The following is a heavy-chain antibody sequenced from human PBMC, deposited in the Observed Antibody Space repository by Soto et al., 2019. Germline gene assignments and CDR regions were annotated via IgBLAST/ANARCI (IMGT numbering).Heavy chain of an antibody. J-gene: IGHJ6*02. CDR2: IYWDDDK. Sequence: QITLKESGPTLVKPTQTLTLTCTFSGFSLDTSGVGVAWIRQPPGKALEWLTLIYWDDDKRYSPSLRSRLTITKDTSENRVVLTMTNMDPVDTATYYCSHMESRVASYGLDVWGQGTTVTASS. D-gene: IGHD3-3*01. CDR1: GFSLDTSGVG. CDR3: SHMESRVASYGLDV. V-gene: IGHV2-5*02.